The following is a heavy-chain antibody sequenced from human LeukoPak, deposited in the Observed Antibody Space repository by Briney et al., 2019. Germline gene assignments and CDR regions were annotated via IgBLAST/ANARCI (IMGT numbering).Heavy chain of an antibody. Sequence: GESLKISCQGSGYSFTRYWIGWVRQMPGKGLEWMGIIYPGDSDTRYSPSFQGQVTISADKSISTAYLQWSSLKASDTAMYYCARRPGDSSGSFGYWGQGTLVTVSS. CDR1: GYSFTRYW. J-gene: IGHJ4*02. CDR3: ARRPGDSSGSFGY. V-gene: IGHV5-51*01. D-gene: IGHD3-22*01. CDR2: IYPGDSDT.